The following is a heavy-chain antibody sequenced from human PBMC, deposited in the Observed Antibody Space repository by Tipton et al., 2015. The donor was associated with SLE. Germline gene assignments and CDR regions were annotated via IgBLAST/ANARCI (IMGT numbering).Heavy chain of an antibody. CDR1: GGSISSSSYY. J-gene: IGHJ4*02. D-gene: IGHD4-17*01. Sequence: TLSLTCTVSGGSISSSSYYWGWVRQSPGKGLEWIADIYHSGSTNYNPSLESRVTISVDKSRNQFSLKLTSVTAADTAVYYCASKGYGDYVYYYFDYWSQGTLVTVSS. V-gene: IGHV4-39*07. CDR3: ASKGYGDYVYYYFDY. CDR2: IYHSGST.